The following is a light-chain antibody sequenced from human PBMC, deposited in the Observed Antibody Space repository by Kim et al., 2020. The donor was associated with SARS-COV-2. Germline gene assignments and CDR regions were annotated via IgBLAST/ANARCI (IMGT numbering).Light chain of an antibody. V-gene: IGKV1-39*01. Sequence: DIQMTQSPSSLSASVGDRVSITCRASQSVNQFLNWYQQKAGKAHKLLIYAAATLQGGVPSRFSGSGSETEFTLTISSLQAEDFATYYCQQSYSVPYTFGQGTKLEIK. J-gene: IGKJ2*01. CDR2: AAA. CDR1: QSVNQF. CDR3: QQSYSVPYT.